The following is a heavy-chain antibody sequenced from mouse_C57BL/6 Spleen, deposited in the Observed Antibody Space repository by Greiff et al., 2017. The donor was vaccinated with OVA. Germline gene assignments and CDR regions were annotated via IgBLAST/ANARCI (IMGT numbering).Heavy chain of an antibody. CDR3: ARNYYGSSYVSSWFAY. J-gene: IGHJ3*01. CDR1: GFSLTSYG. Sequence: HLVESGPGLVQPSQSLSITCTVSGFSLTSYGVHWVRQSPGKGLEWLGVIWSGGSTDYNAAFISRLSISKDNSKSQVFFKMNSLQADDTAIYYCARNYYGSSYVSSWFAYWGQGTLVTVSA. D-gene: IGHD1-1*01. CDR2: IWSGGST. V-gene: IGHV2-2*01.